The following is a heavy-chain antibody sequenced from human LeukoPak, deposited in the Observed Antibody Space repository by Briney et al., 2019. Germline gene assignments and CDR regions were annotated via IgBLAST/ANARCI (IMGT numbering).Heavy chain of an antibody. CDR2: IKQDGSEK. J-gene: IGHJ4*02. CDR1: GFTFNNYW. Sequence: GGSLRLSCAASGFTFNNYWMSWVRQAPGKGLEWVANIKQDGSEKYYVDSVKGRFTISRDNAKNSLYLQMNSLRAEDTAVYYCARGGAYYYDSSGYRLFDYWGQGTLVTVSS. CDR3: ARGGAYYYDSSGYRLFDY. V-gene: IGHV3-7*01. D-gene: IGHD3-22*01.